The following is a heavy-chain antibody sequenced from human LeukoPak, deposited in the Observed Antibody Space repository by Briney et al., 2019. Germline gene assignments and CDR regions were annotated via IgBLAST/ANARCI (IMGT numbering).Heavy chain of an antibody. V-gene: IGHV1-18*01. CDR2: ISAYNGNT. D-gene: IGHD1-26*01. Sequence: ASVKVSCKASGYTFTSYGISWVRQAPGQGLEWMGWISAYNGNTNYAQKLQGRVTMTTDTSTSTAYMELRSLRSEDTAVYYCATINTGGGSYPPPDYWGQGTLVTVSS. CDR1: GYTFTSYG. J-gene: IGHJ4*02. CDR3: ATINTGGGSYPPPDY.